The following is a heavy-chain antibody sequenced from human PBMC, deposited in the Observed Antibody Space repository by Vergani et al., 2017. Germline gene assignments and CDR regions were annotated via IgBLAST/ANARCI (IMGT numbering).Heavy chain of an antibody. Sequence: QVQLQESGPGLVKPSETLSLTCTVSGDSVISTDYHWGWIRQPPGKGLEWIGSMDYSGSTSYNPSLESRISISFETPKNQFSLRLTSVTAAETAVYYWASKRGACRAAYCHSYDFWGPGTLVGVSS. D-gene: IGHD2-15*01. CDR1: GDSVISTDYH. CDR2: MDYSGST. V-gene: IGHV4-39*01. J-gene: IGHJ4*02. CDR3: ASKRGACRAAYCHSYDF.